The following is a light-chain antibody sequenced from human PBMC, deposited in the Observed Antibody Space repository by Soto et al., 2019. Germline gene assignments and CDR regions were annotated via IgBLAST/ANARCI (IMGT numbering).Light chain of an antibody. V-gene: IGLV2-23*01. CDR1: SSDVGSHNL. CDR3: CSYASGSTWV. J-gene: IGLJ3*02. CDR2: EDS. Sequence: QSALTQPASVSGSPGRSITISCTGTSSDVGSHNLVSWYQQHPGKAPKIIISEDSKRPSGISNRFSGSKSGNTASLTISGLQAEDEADYYCCSYASGSTWVFGGGTKLTVL.